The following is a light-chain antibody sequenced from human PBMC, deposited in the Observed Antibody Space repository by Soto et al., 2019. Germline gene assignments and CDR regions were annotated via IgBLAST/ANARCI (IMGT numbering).Light chain of an antibody. CDR2: KAS. CDR1: QSISSY. Sequence: DIQLTQSPYTLSASVGERVALTCLASQSISSYLNWYQQKPGKVPKLLIYKASNLDYGVPSRFSGSGSGTEFTLTISSLQPDDFATYYCQQYNSYSWTFGQGTKVDI. V-gene: IGKV1-5*03. CDR3: QQYNSYSWT. J-gene: IGKJ1*01.